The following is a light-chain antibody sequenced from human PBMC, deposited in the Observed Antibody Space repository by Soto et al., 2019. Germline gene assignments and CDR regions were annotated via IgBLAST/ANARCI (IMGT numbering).Light chain of an antibody. CDR2: EVT. J-gene: IGLJ3*02. Sequence: QSALTQPASVSGSPGQSITISCTGTSSDVGGHNFVSWYQHHPGKAPKLMIYEVTHRPSGISDRFSGSKSGNTASLTISRLQAEDEADYYCNSYTSTFTWVFGGGTKLTVL. CDR1: SSDVGGHNF. V-gene: IGLV2-14*01. CDR3: NSYTSTFTWV.